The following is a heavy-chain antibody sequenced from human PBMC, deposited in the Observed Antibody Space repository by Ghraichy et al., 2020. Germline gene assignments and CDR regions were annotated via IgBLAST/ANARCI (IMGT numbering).Heavy chain of an antibody. D-gene: IGHD3-3*01. J-gene: IGHJ4*02. Sequence: SGPTLVKPTQTLTLTCTFSGFSLGISGVGVGWIRQPPGKALEWLALIYWDDDERYSPSLRSRLTITKDTSKDQVVLIMTNVDPVDTATYYCARNFWSGYYMAFDSWGQGTLVTVSS. CDR3: ARNFWSGYYMAFDS. CDR2: IYWDDDE. V-gene: IGHV2-5*02. CDR1: GFSLGISGVG.